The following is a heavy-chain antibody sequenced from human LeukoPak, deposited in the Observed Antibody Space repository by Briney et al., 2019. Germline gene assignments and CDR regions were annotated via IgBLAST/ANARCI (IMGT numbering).Heavy chain of an antibody. CDR1: GYTFTGYY. D-gene: IGHD3-10*01. V-gene: IGHV1-2*02. CDR3: AREGREFGPHKLAGFDY. CDR2: INPNSGAT. J-gene: IGHJ4*02. Sequence: ASVKVSCKTSGYTFTGYYMHWVRQAPGQGLEWMGWINPNSGATNYVQEFQGRVTMTRDTSISTAYMELSGLRSDDTAIFYCAREGREFGPHKLAGFDYWGQGTLVTVPS.